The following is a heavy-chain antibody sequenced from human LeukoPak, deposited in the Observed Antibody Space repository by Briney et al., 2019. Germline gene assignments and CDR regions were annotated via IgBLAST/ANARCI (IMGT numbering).Heavy chain of an antibody. J-gene: IGHJ4*02. V-gene: IGHV5-51*01. CDR2: IYPADSDT. D-gene: IGHD6-19*01. Sequence: EWMAIIYPADSDTRYSPSFQGQVPISADKSINTAYLQWSSLKASDTAMYYCARRGSGCDYWGQGTLVTVSS. CDR3: ARRGSGCDY.